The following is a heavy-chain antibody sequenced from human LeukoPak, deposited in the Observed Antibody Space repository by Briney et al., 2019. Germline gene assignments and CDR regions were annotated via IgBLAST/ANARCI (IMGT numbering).Heavy chain of an antibody. J-gene: IGHJ4*02. CDR1: GNTFTGYY. CDR2: INPNDGHT. CDR3: ARGPTTHFDS. D-gene: IGHD1-1*01. V-gene: IGHV1-2*02. Sequence: GASVKVSCKASGNTFTGYYMYWMRQAPGQGPEWMGWINPNDGHTTLAQKFLGRVTMTTDTSISTAYMELSRLRSDDTAVYYCARGPTTHFDSWGQGTLVTVSS.